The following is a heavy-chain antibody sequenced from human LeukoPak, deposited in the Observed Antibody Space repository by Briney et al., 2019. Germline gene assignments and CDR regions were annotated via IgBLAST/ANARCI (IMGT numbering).Heavy chain of an antibody. V-gene: IGHV3-30-3*01. J-gene: IGHJ4*02. CDR3: ARSSSSSWYGGLGY. CDR2: ISYDGSNK. Sequence: GGSLRLSCAASGFTFSSYAMRWVRQAPGKGLEWVAVISYDGSNKYYADSVKGRFTISRDNSKNTLYLQMNSLRAEDTAVYYCARSSSSSWYGGLGYWGQGTLVTVSS. D-gene: IGHD6-13*01. CDR1: GFTFSSYA.